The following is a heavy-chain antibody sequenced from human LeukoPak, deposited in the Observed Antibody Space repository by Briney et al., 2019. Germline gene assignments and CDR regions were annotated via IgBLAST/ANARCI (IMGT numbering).Heavy chain of an antibody. V-gene: IGHV1-2*02. J-gene: IGHJ3*02. CDR3: ASPVLLLFGEVAFDI. D-gene: IGHD3-10*01. Sequence: ASVKVSCKASGYTFTGYYMHWVRQAPGQGLEWMGWINPNSGGTNYAQKFQGRVTMTRDTSISTAYMELSRLRSDDTAVYYCASPVLLLFGEVAFDIWGQGTMVTVSS. CDR1: GYTFTGYY. CDR2: INPNSGGT.